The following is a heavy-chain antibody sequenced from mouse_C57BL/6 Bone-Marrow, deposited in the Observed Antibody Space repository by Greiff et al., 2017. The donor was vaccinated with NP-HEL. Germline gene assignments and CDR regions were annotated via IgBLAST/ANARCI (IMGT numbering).Heavy chain of an antibody. Sequence: QVQLQQPGAELVKPGASVKMSCKASGYTFTSYWITWVKQRPGQGLEWIGDIYPGSGSTNYNEKFKSKATLTVDTSSSTAYMQLSSLTSEDSAVYYCARTFYYGSSYEGYWYFDVWGTGTTVTVSS. CDR3: ARTFYYGSSYEGYWYFDV. J-gene: IGHJ1*03. V-gene: IGHV1-55*01. CDR1: GYTFTSYW. CDR2: IYPGSGST. D-gene: IGHD1-1*01.